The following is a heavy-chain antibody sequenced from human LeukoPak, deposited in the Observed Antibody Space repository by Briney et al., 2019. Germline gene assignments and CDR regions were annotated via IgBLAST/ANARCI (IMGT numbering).Heavy chain of an antibody. Sequence: GGSLRLSCEASGFTFSSYAMSWVRQAPGKGLEWVSAISGSGGSTYYADSVKGRFTISRDNSKNTLYLQMNSLRAEDTAVYYCAKAIAAAGIRYYGMDVWGQGTTVTVSS. CDR1: GFTFSSYA. CDR2: ISGSGGST. D-gene: IGHD6-13*01. J-gene: IGHJ6*02. V-gene: IGHV3-23*01. CDR3: AKAIAAAGIRYYGMDV.